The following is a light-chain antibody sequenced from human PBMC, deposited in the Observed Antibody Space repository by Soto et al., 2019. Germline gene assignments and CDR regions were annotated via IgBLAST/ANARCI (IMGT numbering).Light chain of an antibody. CDR2: GNS. CDR1: SSNIGAGYD. Sequence: QAVVTQPPSVSGAPGPRVTISRTGGSSNIGAGYDVHWYQQLPGTAPKLLIYGNSNRPSGVPDRFSGSKSGTSASLAITGLQAEDEADYYCQSYDSRLSGYVFGTGTKLTVL. J-gene: IGLJ1*01. CDR3: QSYDSRLSGYV. V-gene: IGLV1-40*01.